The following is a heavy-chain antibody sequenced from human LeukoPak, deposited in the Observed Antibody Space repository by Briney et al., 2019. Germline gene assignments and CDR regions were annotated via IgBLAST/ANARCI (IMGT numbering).Heavy chain of an antibody. CDR1: GGSFSGYY. V-gene: IGHV4-34*01. J-gene: IGHJ3*02. Sequence: SETLSLTCAVYGGSFSGYYWSWIRQPPGKGLEWIGEINHSGSTNYNPSLKSRVTISVASTKDHFSLMLSVVTAAEAVEYYGARGPIAVANDAFDIWGQGTMVTVSS. CDR2: INHSGST. D-gene: IGHD6-19*01. CDR3: ARGPIAVANDAFDI.